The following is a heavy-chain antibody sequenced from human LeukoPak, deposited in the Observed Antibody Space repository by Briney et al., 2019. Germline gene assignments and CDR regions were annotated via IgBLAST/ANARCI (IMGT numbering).Heavy chain of an antibody. J-gene: IGHJ3*02. V-gene: IGHV2-26*01. CDR2: IFSNDEK. CDR1: GCSLSDARMG. CDR3: ARMESWYDRNAFDI. D-gene: IGHD6-13*01. Sequence: SGPTLLNHTETLTLTCTVSGCSLSDARMGVSWIRQPTGKALEWLAHIFSNDEKSYSTSLKSRLTISKDTSKSQLVLTMTNMEPVDTATYYCARMESWYDRNAFDIWGQGTMVTVSS.